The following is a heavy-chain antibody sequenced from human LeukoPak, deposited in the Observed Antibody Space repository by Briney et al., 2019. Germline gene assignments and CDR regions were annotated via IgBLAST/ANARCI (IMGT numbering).Heavy chain of an antibody. V-gene: IGHV4-61*01. CDR2: IYFSGST. Sequence: SETLSLTCTVSGGSISSSSYYWSWIRQPPGKGLEWIGYIYFSGSTKYNPSLKSRVTISIDTSKNQFSLKLSSVTAADTAVYYCARVRYPEAGGYYYYMDVWGKGTTVTISS. CDR3: ARVRYPEAGGYYYYMDV. J-gene: IGHJ6*03. D-gene: IGHD1-1*01. CDR1: GGSISSSSYY.